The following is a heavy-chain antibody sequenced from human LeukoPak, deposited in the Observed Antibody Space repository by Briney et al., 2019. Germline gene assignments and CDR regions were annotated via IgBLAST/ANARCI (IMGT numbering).Heavy chain of an antibody. D-gene: IGHD3-22*01. V-gene: IGHV4-30-4*01. Sequence: PSETLSLTCTVSGGSISSGDYYWGWIRQPPGKGLEWIGYIYHSGSTHFNPSLKSRVTISVDTSKNQFSLKLSSVTAADTAVYFCARGPDSSGYYYFDYWGQGTLVTVSS. J-gene: IGHJ4*02. CDR1: GGSISSGDYY. CDR2: IYHSGST. CDR3: ARGPDSSGYYYFDY.